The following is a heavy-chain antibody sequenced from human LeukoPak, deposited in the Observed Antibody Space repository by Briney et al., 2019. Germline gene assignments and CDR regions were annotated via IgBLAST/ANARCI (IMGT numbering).Heavy chain of an antibody. CDR1: GGSFSGHY. D-gene: IGHD6-6*01. J-gene: IGHJ4*02. CDR3: AGGPLGGGSSSSDY. CDR2: INHSGST. Sequence: SETLSLTCAVYGGSFSGHYWSWIRQPPGKGLEWIGEINHSGSTNYNPSLKSRVTISVDTSKNQFSLKLSSVTAADTAVYYCAGGPLGGGSSSSDYWGQGTLVTVSS. V-gene: IGHV4-34*01.